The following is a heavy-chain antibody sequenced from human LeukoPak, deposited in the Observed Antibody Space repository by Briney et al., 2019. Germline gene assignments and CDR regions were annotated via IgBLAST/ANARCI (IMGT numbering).Heavy chain of an antibody. V-gene: IGHV3-21*06. J-gene: IGHJ3*02. CDR3: ARSLRDAFDI. Sequence: GGSLRLSCAASGFTFSSYSMNWVRQAPGKGLEWVSSISGTGRCIYYADLMKGRFTISRDNAKNSLYLQMNSLRAEDTAVYYCARSLRDAFDIWGQGTMVTVSS. CDR1: GFTFSSYS. CDR2: ISGTGRCI.